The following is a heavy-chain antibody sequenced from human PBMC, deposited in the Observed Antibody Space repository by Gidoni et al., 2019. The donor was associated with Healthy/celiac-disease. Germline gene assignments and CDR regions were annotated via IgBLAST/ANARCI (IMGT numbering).Heavy chain of an antibody. CDR2: ISGSGGST. D-gene: IGHD2-15*01. CDR3: AATYCSGGSCYSIFLFPFDY. V-gene: IGHV3-23*01. Sequence: EVQLLESGGGLVKPGGSLRLSCAASGFTFRSYAMSWVRQAPGKGLEWVSAISGSGGSTYYADSVKGRFTISRDNSKNTLYLQMNSLRAEDTAVYYCAATYCSGGSCYSIFLFPFDYWGQGTLVTVSS. CDR1: GFTFRSYA. J-gene: IGHJ4*02.